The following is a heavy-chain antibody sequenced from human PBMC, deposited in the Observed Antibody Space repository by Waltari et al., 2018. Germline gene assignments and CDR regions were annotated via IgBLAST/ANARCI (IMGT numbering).Heavy chain of an antibody. CDR2: ISYDGSNK. CDR3: AKDLYREKPKEGYYFDY. J-gene: IGHJ4*02. Sequence: QVQLVESGGGVVQPGRSLRLSCAASGFTFSSYVMHWVRQAPGKGLEWVAVISYDGSNKYYADSVKGRFTISRDNSKNTLYLQMNSLRAEDTAVYYCAKDLYREKPKEGYYFDYWGQGTLVTVSS. CDR1: GFTFSSYV. D-gene: IGHD5-12*01. V-gene: IGHV3-30*18.